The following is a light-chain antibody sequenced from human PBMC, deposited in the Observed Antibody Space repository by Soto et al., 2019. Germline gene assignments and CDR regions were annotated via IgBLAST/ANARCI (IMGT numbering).Light chain of an antibody. Sequence: PGETATLSFRASQSVRSHLAWYQQRPGQPPRLLIYDASYRATGVPLRFSGSGSGTDFTLTISSLQPDDFATYYCQQYNSYSTPFGQGTRLEIK. CDR2: DAS. V-gene: IGKV3D-15*01. CDR3: QQYNSYSTP. J-gene: IGKJ5*01. CDR1: QSVRSH.